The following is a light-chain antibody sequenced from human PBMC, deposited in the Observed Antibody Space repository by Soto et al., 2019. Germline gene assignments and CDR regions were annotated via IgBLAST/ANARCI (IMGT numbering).Light chain of an antibody. CDR3: QRYRNYWT. Sequence: DIQMTQSPSTLSASVGDRVTITCRASQTISSWLAWYQQKPGQAPRLLIYKASIFESGVSSTFSDSVSGTEFTLTISSLQPDDFATYYCQRYRNYWTFGQGTKVQIK. J-gene: IGKJ1*01. V-gene: IGKV1-5*03. CDR1: QTISSW. CDR2: KAS.